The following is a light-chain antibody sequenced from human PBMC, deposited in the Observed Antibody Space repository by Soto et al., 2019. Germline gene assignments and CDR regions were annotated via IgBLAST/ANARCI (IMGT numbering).Light chain of an antibody. J-gene: IGKJ4*01. CDR1: QSVSSS. V-gene: IGKV3-20*01. CDR2: AAS. Sequence: EIVLTQSPGTLSLSPGERATLSCRASQSVSSSLAWYQQKPGQTPRLLIYAASSRATAIPDRFSGSGSGTDFTLTISRLEPEDFVVYYCQQYASSPPLTFGGGTKVEIK. CDR3: QQYASSPPLT.